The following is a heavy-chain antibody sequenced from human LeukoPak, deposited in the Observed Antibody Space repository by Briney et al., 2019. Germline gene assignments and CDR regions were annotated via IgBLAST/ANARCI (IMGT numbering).Heavy chain of an antibody. CDR2: IYSGGST. V-gene: IGHV3-53*01. CDR3: ASLMTTGEFDY. CDR1: GFTVSSNY. J-gene: IGHJ4*02. D-gene: IGHD4-17*01. Sequence: GGSLRLSCAASGFTVSSNYMSWVRQAPGKGLEWVSVIYSGGSTYYADSVKGRFTISRDNSKNTLYLQMNSLRAEDTAVYYCASLMTTGEFDYWGQGTLVTVSS.